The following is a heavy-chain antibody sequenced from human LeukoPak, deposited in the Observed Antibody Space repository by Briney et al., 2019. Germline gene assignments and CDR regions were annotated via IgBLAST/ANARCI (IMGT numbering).Heavy chain of an antibody. CDR3: ARDLTGDGLVFAFDI. J-gene: IGHJ3*02. D-gene: IGHD7-27*01. CDR2: IKQDGSEK. V-gene: IGHV3-7*01. CDR1: GFTFSSYW. Sequence: PGGSLRLSCAASGFTFSSYWMSWVRQAPGKGLEWVANIKQDGSEKYYVDSVKGRFTISRDNAKNSLYLQMNSLRAEDTAVYYCARDLTGDGLVFAFDIWGQGTMVTVSS.